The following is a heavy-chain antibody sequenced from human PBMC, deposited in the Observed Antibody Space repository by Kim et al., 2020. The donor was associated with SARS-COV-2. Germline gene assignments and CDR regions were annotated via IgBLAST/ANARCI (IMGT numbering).Heavy chain of an antibody. J-gene: IGHJ3*02. CDR1: GGSFSGYY. CDR2: INHSGST. CDR3: ARKKSGDFWSGYLMGAFD. V-gene: IGHV4-34*01. Sequence: SETLSLTCAVYGGSFSGYYWSWIRQPPGKGLEWIGEINHSGSTNYNPSLKSRVTISVDTSKNQFSLKLSSVTAADTAVYYCARKKSGDFWSGYLMGAFD. D-gene: IGHD3-3*01.